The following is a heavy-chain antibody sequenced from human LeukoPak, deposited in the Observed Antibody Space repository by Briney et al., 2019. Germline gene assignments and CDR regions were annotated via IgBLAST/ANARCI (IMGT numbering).Heavy chain of an antibody. D-gene: IGHD2-15*01. J-gene: IGHJ4*02. Sequence: GGSLRLSCAASGFTSSSYSMNWVRQAPGKGLEWVSYISSSGSSTNYADSVKGRFTISRDDAESSLFLQMNSLREEDTALYYCAGPSGALNFDYWGQGTLVTVSS. V-gene: IGHV3-48*02. CDR2: ISSSGSST. CDR1: GFTSSSYS. CDR3: AGPSGALNFDY.